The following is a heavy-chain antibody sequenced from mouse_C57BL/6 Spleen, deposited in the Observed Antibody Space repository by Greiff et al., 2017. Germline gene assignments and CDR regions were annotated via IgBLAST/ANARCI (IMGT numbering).Heavy chain of an antibody. CDR3: AKALSSYYYAMDY. CDR2: IDPNSGGT. V-gene: IGHV1-72*01. CDR1: GYTFTSYW. Sequence: VQLQQPGAELVKPGASVKLSCKASGYTFTSYWMHWVKQRPGRGLDWIGRIDPNSGGTKYNEKFKSKATLTVDKPSSTAYMQLSSLTSEDSAVYYCAKALSSYYYAMDYWGQGTSVTVSS. J-gene: IGHJ4*01. D-gene: IGHD2-10*02.